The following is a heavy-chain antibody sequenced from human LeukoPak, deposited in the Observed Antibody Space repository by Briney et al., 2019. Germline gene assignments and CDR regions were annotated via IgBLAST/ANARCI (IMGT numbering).Heavy chain of an antibody. Sequence: SVKVSCKASGYTFTSYYMHWVRQAPGQGLEWMGGIIPIFGTANYAQKFQGRVTITADKSTSTAYMELSSLRSEDTAVYYCARAPKYYDILTGPRPSEVLYYYYYYMDVWGKGTTVTVSS. CDR2: IIPIFGTA. CDR3: ARAPKYYDILTGPRPSEVLYYYYYYMDV. CDR1: GYTFTSYY. J-gene: IGHJ6*03. D-gene: IGHD3-9*01. V-gene: IGHV1-69*06.